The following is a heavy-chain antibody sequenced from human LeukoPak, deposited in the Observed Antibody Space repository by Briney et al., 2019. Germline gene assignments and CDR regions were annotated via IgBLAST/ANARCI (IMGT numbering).Heavy chain of an antibody. V-gene: IGHV3-30*02. CDR1: GFTFSSYG. Sequence: GGSLRLSCAASGFTFSSYGMHWVRQAPGKGLEWVAFIRYDGSNKYYADSVKGRFTISRDNSKNTLYLQMNSLRAEDTAVYYCAKDLSGEYSSSWFDYWGQGTLVTVSS. D-gene: IGHD6-13*01. J-gene: IGHJ4*02. CDR3: AKDLSGEYSSSWFDY. CDR2: IRYDGSNK.